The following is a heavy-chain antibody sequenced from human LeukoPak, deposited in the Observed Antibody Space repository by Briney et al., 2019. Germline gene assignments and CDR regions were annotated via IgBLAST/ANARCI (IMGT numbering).Heavy chain of an antibody. CDR3: ASLNWGSKEYYFDY. CDR2: ISAYNGNT. J-gene: IGHJ4*02. V-gene: IGHV1-18*01. CDR1: GYTFTSYG. D-gene: IGHD7-27*01. Sequence: ASVKVSCKASGYTFTSYGISWVRQAPGQRLEWMGWISAYNGNTNYAQMLQGRVTMPTDTSTSTAYMELRSPRSDDTAVYYCASLNWGSKEYYFDYWGQGTLVTVSS.